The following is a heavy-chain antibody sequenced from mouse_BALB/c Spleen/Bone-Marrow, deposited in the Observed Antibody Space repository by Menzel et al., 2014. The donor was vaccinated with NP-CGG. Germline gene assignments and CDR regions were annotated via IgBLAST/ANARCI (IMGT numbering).Heavy chain of an antibody. D-gene: IGHD1-1*01. J-gene: IGHJ4*01. V-gene: IGHV5-17*02. CDR3: ARDYGYAMDY. CDR2: ISSGSSTI. Sequence: DVMLVESGGGLVQPGGSRKPSCAASGITFSSFGMHWVRQAPEKGLEWVAYISSGSSTIYYADTVKGRFTISRDNPKNTLFLQMTSLRSEDTAMYYCARDYGYAMDYWGQGTSVTVSS. CDR1: GITFSSFG.